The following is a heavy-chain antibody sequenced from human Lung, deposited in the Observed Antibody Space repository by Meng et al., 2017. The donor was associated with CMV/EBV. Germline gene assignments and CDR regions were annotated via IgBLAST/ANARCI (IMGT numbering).Heavy chain of an antibody. CDR2: INAESTNK. Sequence: GGSLRLSCVVSGLNFRTYGMTWVRQASGKGLEFVSHINAESTNKGYADAVKGRFTISRDIAGSSVFLQMNNLRVEDAAVYYCTTDPEGDYDFDFWGQGTLVTFSS. CDR3: TTDPEGDYDFDF. J-gene: IGHJ4*02. CDR1: GLNFRTYG. D-gene: IGHD4-17*01. V-gene: IGHV3-21*06.